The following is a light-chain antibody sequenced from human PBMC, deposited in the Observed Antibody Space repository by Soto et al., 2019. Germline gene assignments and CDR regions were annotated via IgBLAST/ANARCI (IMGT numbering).Light chain of an antibody. Sequence: EIVMTQSPATLSVAPGERATLSCRARQSVSGNLAWYQQKPGQAPRLLIYGASTRATGIPARFSGSGSGTEFNLTISSLQSEDFALYHCQQYHNWPPFTFGGGTKVEIK. J-gene: IGKJ4*01. V-gene: IGKV3D-15*01. CDR2: GAS. CDR3: QQYHNWPPFT. CDR1: QSVSGN.